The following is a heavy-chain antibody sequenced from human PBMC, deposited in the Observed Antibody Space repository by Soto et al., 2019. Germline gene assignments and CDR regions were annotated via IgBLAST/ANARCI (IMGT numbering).Heavy chain of an antibody. J-gene: IGHJ1*01. CDR2: IIGSDGTT. CDR3: AKEAAVSGSGYLQP. V-gene: IGHV3-23*01. CDR1: GFIFSNYA. D-gene: IGHD6-19*01. Sequence: EVQLSESGGDLVQPGGSLRLPCAASGFIFSNYAMSWFRQAPGKGLEWVSAIIGSDGTTFYADSVKGRFTISRDTSKNTLYLQMNSLRDDDTAVYYCAKEAAVSGSGYLQPWGQGTLVTVSS.